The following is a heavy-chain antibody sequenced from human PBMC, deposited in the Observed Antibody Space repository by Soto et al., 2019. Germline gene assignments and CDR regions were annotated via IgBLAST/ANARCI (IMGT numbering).Heavy chain of an antibody. Sequence: ASVKVSCKASGYTFTGYYMHWVRQAPGQGLEWMGWINPNSGGTNYAQKFQGRVTMTRDTSISTAYMELSRLRSDDTAVYYCARPYYDILTGYPRQNWFDPWGQGTLVTSPQ. J-gene: IGHJ5*02. D-gene: IGHD3-9*01. CDR2: INPNSGGT. CDR3: ARPYYDILTGYPRQNWFDP. CDR1: GYTFTGYY. V-gene: IGHV1-2*02.